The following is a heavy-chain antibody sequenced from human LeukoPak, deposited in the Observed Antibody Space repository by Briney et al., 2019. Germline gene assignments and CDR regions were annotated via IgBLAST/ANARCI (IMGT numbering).Heavy chain of an antibody. CDR3: AKDLRSGWYEVDAFDI. CDR1: GFTFSSYA. V-gene: IGHV3-23*01. J-gene: IGHJ3*02. D-gene: IGHD6-19*01. CDR2: ISGSGGST. Sequence: GALKLSCAASGFTFSSYAMSWVRQAPGKGLEWVSAISGSGGSTYYADSVKGRFTISRDNSKNTLYLQMNSLRAEDTAVYYCAKDLRSGWYEVDAFDIWGQGTMVTVSS.